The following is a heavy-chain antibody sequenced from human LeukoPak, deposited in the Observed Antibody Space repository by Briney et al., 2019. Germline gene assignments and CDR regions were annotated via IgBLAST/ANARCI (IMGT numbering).Heavy chain of an antibody. D-gene: IGHD1-14*01. CDR2: IYYSGST. CDR3: ASERYSAFDI. CDR1: GASISSYY. J-gene: IGHJ3*02. V-gene: IGHV4-59*01. Sequence: SETLSLTCTVSGASISSYYWSWIRQPPGKGLEWIGYIYYSGSTNYNPSLKSRVTISVDTSKNQFSLKLSSVTAADTAVYYCASERYSAFDIRGQGTMVTVSS.